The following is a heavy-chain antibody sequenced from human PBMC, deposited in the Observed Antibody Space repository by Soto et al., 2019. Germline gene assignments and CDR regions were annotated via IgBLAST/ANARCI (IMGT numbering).Heavy chain of an antibody. D-gene: IGHD2-2*01. CDR3: ARGRRYCSSTSCYNWFDP. Sequence: SEILSLTCTVSGGSISSGGYYWSWIRQHPGKGLEWIGYIYYSGSTYYNPSLKSRVTISVDTSKNQFSLKLSSVTAADTAVYYCARGRRYCSSTSCYNWFDPWGQGTLVTVSS. J-gene: IGHJ5*02. CDR1: GGSISSGGYY. V-gene: IGHV4-31*03. CDR2: IYYSGST.